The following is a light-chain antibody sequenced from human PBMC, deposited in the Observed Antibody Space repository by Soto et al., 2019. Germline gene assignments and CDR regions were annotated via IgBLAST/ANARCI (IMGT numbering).Light chain of an antibody. Sequence: QSALTQPASVSGSPGQSITISCTGTSSDVGGYNYVSWYQQHPGKAPKPMIYEVSNRPSGVSNRFSGSKSGNMASLTISGLQAEDEADYYCSSYTSSSSYVFGTGTKVTVL. CDR2: EVS. CDR3: SSYTSSSSYV. J-gene: IGLJ1*01. V-gene: IGLV2-14*01. CDR1: SSDVGGYNY.